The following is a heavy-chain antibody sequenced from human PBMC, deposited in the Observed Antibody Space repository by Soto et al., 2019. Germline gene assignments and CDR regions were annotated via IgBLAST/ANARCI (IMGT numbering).Heavy chain of an antibody. CDR2: IYYSGST. V-gene: IGHV4-59*01. J-gene: IGHJ6*03. CDR3: ARGGWSDIVVVPAPWRHYYYYMDV. Sequence: SETLSLTCTVSGGSISSYYWSWIRQPPGKGLEWIGYIYYSGSTNYNPSLKSRVTISVETSKNQFSLKLSSVTAADTAVYYCARGGWSDIVVVPAPWRHYYYYMDVWGKGTTVTVSS. CDR1: GGSISSYY. D-gene: IGHD2-2*01.